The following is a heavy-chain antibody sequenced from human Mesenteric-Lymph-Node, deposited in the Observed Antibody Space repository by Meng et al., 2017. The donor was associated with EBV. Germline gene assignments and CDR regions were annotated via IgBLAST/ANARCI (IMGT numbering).Heavy chain of an antibody. Sequence: VQLVQSAAEVQKPGASVTVSCRASGYTFTNYGINWGRQAPGQGLEWMGWISTYSGNTDYAQKFQGRVTMTTDTSTNTAYMELRSLRSDDTAVYYCARGDDFGDYPAHWGQGTLVTVSS. CDR3: ARGDDFGDYPAH. CDR1: GYTFTNYG. D-gene: IGHD4-17*01. J-gene: IGHJ1*01. CDR2: ISTYSGNT. V-gene: IGHV1-18*01.